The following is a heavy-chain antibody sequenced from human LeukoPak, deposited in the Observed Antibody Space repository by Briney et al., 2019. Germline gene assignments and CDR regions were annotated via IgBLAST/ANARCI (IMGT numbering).Heavy chain of an antibody. CDR3: ARDTPAGDFEY. V-gene: IGHV3-53*01. J-gene: IGHJ4*02. CDR2: IYSVGGT. D-gene: IGHD6-19*01. CDR1: GFTFSLHG. Sequence: GGSLRLSCTTSGFTFSLHGMHWVRQAPGKGLEWVSVIYSVGGTYYADSVRGRFTISRDNSKNMLYLQMNSLRAEDTAVYYCARDTPAGDFEYWGQGTLVTVSS.